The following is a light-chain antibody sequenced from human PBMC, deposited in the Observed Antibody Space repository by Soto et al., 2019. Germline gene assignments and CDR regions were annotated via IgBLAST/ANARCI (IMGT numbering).Light chain of an antibody. CDR1: SSNIGRNT. V-gene: IGLV1-44*01. J-gene: IGLJ1*01. Sequence: QSALTQQPSASGTPGQRVTTSCSGSSSNIGRNTANWYQQLPGTAPKLLIYNNNQRPSGVPDRFSGSKSGTSASLAISGLQSEHEADYYCAAWDDSLRGYVFGAGTKVTVL. CDR3: AAWDDSLRGYV. CDR2: NNN.